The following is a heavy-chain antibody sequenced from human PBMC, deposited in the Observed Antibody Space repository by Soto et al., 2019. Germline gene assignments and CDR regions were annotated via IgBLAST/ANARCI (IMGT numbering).Heavy chain of an antibody. D-gene: IGHD4-17*01. CDR2: IYYSGST. CDR1: GGSISSYY. CDR3: ASESTVTDAFDI. Sequence: QVQLQESGPGLVKPSETLSLTCTVSGGSISSYYWSWIRQPPGKGLEWIGYIYYSGSTNYNPSLTSRVTISVDASKILLSLKLSSVTAADTAVYYCASESTVTDAFDIWGQGTMVTVSS. V-gene: IGHV4-59*01. J-gene: IGHJ3*02.